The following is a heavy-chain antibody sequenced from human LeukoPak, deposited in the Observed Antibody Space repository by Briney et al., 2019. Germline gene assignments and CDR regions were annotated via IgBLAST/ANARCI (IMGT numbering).Heavy chain of an antibody. CDR1: GGSTYNHY. CDR2: IYYSGST. J-gene: IGHJ3*02. CDR3: ARENWNNEGSAFDI. Sequence: PSETLSLTCTVSGGSTYNHYWSWIRQPPGKGLDWIVYIYYSGSTNYNPSLKSRVSISIATSKNQFYLRLSSVTTADTAMYYCARENWNNEGSAFDIWGQGTMVTVSS. D-gene: IGHD1/OR15-1a*01. V-gene: IGHV4-59*11.